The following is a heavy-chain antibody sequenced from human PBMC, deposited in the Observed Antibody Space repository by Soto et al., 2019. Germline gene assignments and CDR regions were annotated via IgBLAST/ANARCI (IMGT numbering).Heavy chain of an antibody. J-gene: IGHJ3*02. Sequence: QVQLVQSGAEVKKPGSSVKVSCKASGGTFSSYTFNWVRQAPGQGLEWMGRIIPSLGLPNYAQKFQGRVTITADTSTSTVYMDLSSLRSEDTAVYYCARDYTIPEIIDEVGAFDIWGQGTMVTVSS. CDR3: ARDYTIPEIIDEVGAFDI. CDR2: IIPSLGLP. V-gene: IGHV1-69*02. CDR1: GGTFSSYT. D-gene: IGHD2-8*01.